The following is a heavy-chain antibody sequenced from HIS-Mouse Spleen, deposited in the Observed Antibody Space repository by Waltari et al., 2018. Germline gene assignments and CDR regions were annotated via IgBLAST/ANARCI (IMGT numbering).Heavy chain of an antibody. CDR3: AREAVAGPYYFDY. Sequence: QVQLVQSGAEVKKPGASVKVSCKASGYTFTGYYMHWVRQAPGQGLEWMGWINPNSGGTNYEQKFQGRVTMTRDTSISTAYMELSRLRSDDTAVYYCAREAVAGPYYFDYWGQGTLVTVSS. J-gene: IGHJ4*02. CDR1: GYTFTGYY. D-gene: IGHD6-19*01. V-gene: IGHV1-2*02. CDR2: INPNSGGT.